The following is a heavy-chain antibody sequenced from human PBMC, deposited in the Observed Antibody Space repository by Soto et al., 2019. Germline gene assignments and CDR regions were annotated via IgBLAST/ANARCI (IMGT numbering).Heavy chain of an antibody. CDR3: ATYYYESSGYYIVGAFDI. J-gene: IGHJ3*02. Sequence: QVQLVQSGAEVKQPGSSVKVSCKASGGTFSSDAINWVRQAPGQGLEWMGGIIPIFGTVNYAQKLQGRVTITADESPSTVYMELSSLRSEDTAVYYCATYYYESSGYYIVGAFDIRGHGTLVTVSS. CDR1: GGTFSSDA. D-gene: IGHD3-22*01. V-gene: IGHV1-69*01. CDR2: IIPIFGTV.